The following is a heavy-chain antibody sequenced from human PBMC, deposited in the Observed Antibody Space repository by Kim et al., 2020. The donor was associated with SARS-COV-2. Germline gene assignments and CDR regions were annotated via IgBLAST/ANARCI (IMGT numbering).Heavy chain of an antibody. V-gene: IGHV1-18*01. Sequence: ASVKVSCKASGYTFTSYGISWVRQAPGQGLEWMGRISAYNGNTLYSQKFQGRVTMTTDTSTTTAYMELRSLRFDDTAVYYCARDKGGYCPGDSCYSEGWFGPWGQGTLVTVSS. CDR2: ISAYNGNT. CDR1: GYTFTSYG. CDR3: ARDKGGYCPGDSCYSEGWFGP. D-gene: IGHD2-15*01. J-gene: IGHJ5*02.